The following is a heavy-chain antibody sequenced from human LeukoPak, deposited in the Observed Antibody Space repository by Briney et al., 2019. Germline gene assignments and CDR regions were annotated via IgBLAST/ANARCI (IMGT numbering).Heavy chain of an antibody. CDR1: GGSISSGSYY. D-gene: IGHD1-26*01. V-gene: IGHV4-61*02. CDR3: ARGISGSSGEYFDY. CDR2: IYTSGST. J-gene: IGHJ4*02. Sequence: SETLSLTCTVSGGSISSGSYYWSWIRQPAGKGLEWIGRIYTSGSTNYNPSLKSRVTISVDTSKNQFSLKLSSVTAADTAVYYCARGISGSSGEYFDYWGQGTPVTVSS.